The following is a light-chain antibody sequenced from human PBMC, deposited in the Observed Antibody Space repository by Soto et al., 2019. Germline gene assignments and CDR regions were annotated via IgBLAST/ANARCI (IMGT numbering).Light chain of an antibody. V-gene: IGKV1-8*01. Sequence: AIQMTQSPSSLSASTGDRVTITCRASQGISSYLAWYQQKPGKAPKLLIYAASTLQSGVPSRFSGSGSGTDFTLTISYLQSEDFATYYCQQYYSYPRTFGQGTKVDIK. J-gene: IGKJ1*01. CDR2: AAS. CDR3: QQYYSYPRT. CDR1: QGISSY.